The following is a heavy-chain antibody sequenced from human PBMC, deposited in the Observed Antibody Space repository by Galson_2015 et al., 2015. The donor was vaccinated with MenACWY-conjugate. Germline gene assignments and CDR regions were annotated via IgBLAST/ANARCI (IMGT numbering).Heavy chain of an antibody. CDR2: IKQDGREK. J-gene: IGHJ4*02. CDR1: GFTFSSYW. CDR3: ARDTSCHFDY. V-gene: IGHV3-7*03. D-gene: IGHD3-10*01. Sequence: SLRLSCAVSGFTFSSYWMSWVRQAPGKGLEWVANIKQDGREKNYVDSVKGRFTISRDNADNPVYLQMDSLRVEDTAVYYCARDTSCHFDYWGQGTLVTVSS.